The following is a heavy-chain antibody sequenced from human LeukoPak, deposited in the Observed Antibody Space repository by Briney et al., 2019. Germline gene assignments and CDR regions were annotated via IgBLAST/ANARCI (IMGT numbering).Heavy chain of an antibody. J-gene: IGHJ4*02. Sequence: SQTLSLTCTVSGGSISSGGYYWSWIRQHPGKGLEWIGYIYYSGSTYYNPSLKSRVTISVDTSKNQFSLKLNSVTAADTAVYYCTRSMPDLWLNFDYWGQGTLVTVSS. V-gene: IGHV4-31*03. D-gene: IGHD2-2*01. CDR2: IYYSGST. CDR1: GGSISSGGYY. CDR3: TRSMPDLWLNFDY.